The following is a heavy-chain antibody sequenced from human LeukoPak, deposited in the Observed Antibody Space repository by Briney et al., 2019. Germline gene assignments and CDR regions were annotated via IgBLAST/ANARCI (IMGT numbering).Heavy chain of an antibody. CDR2: INPNSGVT. D-gene: IGHD6-19*01. Sequence: ASVKVSCKASGYTFTGYYMHWVRQAPGQRLEWMGWINPNSGVTKYAQKFQGRVTMTSDTSISTAYMELRSLRSDDTAVYYCARGLPGIAVAGPSLQYNWFDPWGQGTLVTVSS. CDR1: GYTFTGYY. V-gene: IGHV1-2*02. CDR3: ARGLPGIAVAGPSLQYNWFDP. J-gene: IGHJ5*02.